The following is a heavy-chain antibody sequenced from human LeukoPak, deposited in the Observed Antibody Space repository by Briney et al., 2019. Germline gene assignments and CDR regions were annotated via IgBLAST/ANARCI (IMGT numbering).Heavy chain of an antibody. CDR1: GGTFSSYA. CDR3: ARVAGDIVVVPAAMLGAFDI. V-gene: IGHV1-69*06. Sequence: SVKVSCKASGGTFSSYAISWVRQAPGQGLEWMGGIIPIFGTANYAQKFQGRVTITADKSTSTAYKELSSLRSEDTAVYYCARVAGDIVVVPAAMLGAFDIWGQGTMVTVSS. J-gene: IGHJ3*02. CDR2: IIPIFGTA. D-gene: IGHD2-2*01.